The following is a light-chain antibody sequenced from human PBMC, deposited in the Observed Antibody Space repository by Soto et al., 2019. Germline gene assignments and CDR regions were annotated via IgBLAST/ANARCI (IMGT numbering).Light chain of an antibody. J-gene: IGKJ5*01. CDR2: DAF. CDR1: QSVATY. V-gene: IGKV3-11*01. Sequence: EIVLTQSPGTLSLSPGERATLSCRASQSVATYVAWYQQKPGQAPRLLIYDAFNRATGTPARFSGSGSGTDFTLTISSLEPADSAVYYCQQRIKWPITFGQGTRREIK. CDR3: QQRIKWPIT.